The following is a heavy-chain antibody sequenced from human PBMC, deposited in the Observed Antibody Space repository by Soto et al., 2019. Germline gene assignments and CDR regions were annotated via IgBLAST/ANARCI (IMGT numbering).Heavy chain of an antibody. CDR1: GFTFRNYG. CDR3: ARDSLWTFDY. CDR2: IRYDENNK. V-gene: IGHV3-33*01. Sequence: QVQLVESGGGVVQPGTSLRLSCAASGFTFRNYGMHWVRQAPGKGLEWVAIIRYDENNKYYADSVKGRFTISRDNSKNALYLQMNSLRAEDTAVYYCARDSLWTFDYWGQGTMVTVSS. D-gene: IGHD2-21*01. J-gene: IGHJ4*02.